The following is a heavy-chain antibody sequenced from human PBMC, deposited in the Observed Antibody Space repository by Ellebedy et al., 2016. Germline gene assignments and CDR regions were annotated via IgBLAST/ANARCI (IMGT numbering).Heavy chain of an antibody. Sequence: SVKVSXKASRGSFPNFGISWVRQAPGQGLEWMGGIIPVFERAEYSQKLQGRVTITADRSTTTAYMELSSLRSGDTAVYYCAVTDGAVGLYNILTGPVDYWGQGTLVTVSS. V-gene: IGHV1-69*06. D-gene: IGHD3-9*01. CDR3: AVTDGAVGLYNILTGPVDY. CDR1: RGSFPNFG. CDR2: IIPVFERA. J-gene: IGHJ4*02.